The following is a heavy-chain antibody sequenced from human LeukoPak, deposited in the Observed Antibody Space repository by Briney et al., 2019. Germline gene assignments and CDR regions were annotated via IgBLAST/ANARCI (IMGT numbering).Heavy chain of an antibody. J-gene: IGHJ5*02. D-gene: IGHD4-17*01. CDR1: GFTFSNAW. V-gene: IGHV3-7*01. CDR2: IKQDGNEK. Sequence: GGSLRLSCAASGFTFSNAWMSWVRQAPGKGLEWLATIKQDGNEKFYVDSVKGRFTISRDNAKNSLYLQMSSLRAEDTAIYYCARDGPDYGDFNWFAPWGQGTLVTVSS. CDR3: ARDGPDYGDFNWFAP.